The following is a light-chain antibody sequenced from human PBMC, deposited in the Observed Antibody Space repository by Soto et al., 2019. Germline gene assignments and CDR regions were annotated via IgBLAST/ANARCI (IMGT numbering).Light chain of an antibody. CDR1: QAIYSY. CDR2: GAS. V-gene: IGKV1-9*01. CDR3: QQGSIWPPGYT. Sequence: DIQLTQSPFFLSASVGDRVTISCRASQAIYSYLAWYQQKPGKAPKLLIFGASKLQSGVPSRFSGSGSGTEFTLTISSLQPEDFATYYCQQGSIWPPGYTFGQGTKVEIK. J-gene: IGKJ2*01.